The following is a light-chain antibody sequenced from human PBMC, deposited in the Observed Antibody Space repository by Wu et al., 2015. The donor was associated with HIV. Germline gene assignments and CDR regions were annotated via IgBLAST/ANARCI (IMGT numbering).Light chain of an antibody. CDR2: AAS. J-gene: IGKJ5*01. CDR1: QSVTSNF. V-gene: IGKV3-20*01. CDR3: QQYVSSPT. Sequence: DILLTQPPGTLSLSPGDRATLSCRASQSVTSNFLAWYQQKPGQAPRLLIYAASNRATGIPDRISGSGSGTLFTLTISRLEPEDSAVYFCQQYVSSPTFGQGTRLEIK.